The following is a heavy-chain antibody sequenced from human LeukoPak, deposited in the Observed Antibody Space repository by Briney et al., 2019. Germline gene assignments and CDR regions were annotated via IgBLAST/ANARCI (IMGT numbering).Heavy chain of an antibody. CDR3: ASCYDILTGYLPLFSFDY. Sequence: PGGSLRLSCAASGFTFSNYGMSWVRQAPGKGLEWVSTISGSGGNTYYADSVKGRFTISRDNSKNTLYLQMNSLRAEDTAVYYCASCYDILTGYLPLFSFDYWGQGTLVTVSS. J-gene: IGHJ4*02. CDR1: GFTFSNYG. CDR2: ISGSGGNT. V-gene: IGHV3-23*01. D-gene: IGHD3-9*01.